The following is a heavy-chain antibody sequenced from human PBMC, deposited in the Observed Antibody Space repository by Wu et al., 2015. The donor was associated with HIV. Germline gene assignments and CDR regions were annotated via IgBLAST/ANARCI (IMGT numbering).Heavy chain of an antibody. CDR3: ARDTRVDYQLLNADKRPPNWFDP. D-gene: IGHD3-10*01. V-gene: IGHV1-69*12. CDR2: IIPIFGTA. Sequence: QVQLVQSGAEVKKPGSSVKVSCKASGGTFSRYAISWVRQAPGQGLEWMGGIIPIFGTANYAQKFQGRVTITADESTSTAYMELSSLRSDDTAVYYCARDTRVDYQLLNADKRPPNWFDPWGQGTLVTVSS. J-gene: IGHJ5*02. CDR1: GGTFSRYA.